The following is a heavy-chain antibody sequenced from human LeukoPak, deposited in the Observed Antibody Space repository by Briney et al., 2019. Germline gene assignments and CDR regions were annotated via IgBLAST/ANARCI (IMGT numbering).Heavy chain of an antibody. CDR2: ISGSGGST. J-gene: IGHJ4*02. Sequence: GGSLRLPCAASGFTFSSYAMSWVRQAPGKGLEWVSAISGSGGSTYYADSVKGRSTISRDNSKNTLYLQMNSLRAEDTAVYYCAKDQGNYDSSGYYKYWGQGTLVTVSS. CDR3: AKDQGNYDSSGYYKY. V-gene: IGHV3-23*01. CDR1: GFTFSSYA. D-gene: IGHD3-22*01.